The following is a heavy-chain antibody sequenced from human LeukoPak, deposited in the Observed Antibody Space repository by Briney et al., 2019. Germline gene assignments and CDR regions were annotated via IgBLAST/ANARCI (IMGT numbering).Heavy chain of an antibody. CDR2: INHSGST. J-gene: IGHJ4*02. CDR1: GGSFSGYY. Sequence: PSETLSLTCAVSGGSFSGYYWSWIRQPPGKGLEWIGEINHSGSTNYNPSVKSRVTISVDTSKNQFSLRLSSVTAADTAVYYCARGRPSRTRFGELLCFDYWGQGTLVTASS. D-gene: IGHD3-10*01. CDR3: ARGRPSRTRFGELLCFDY. V-gene: IGHV4-34*01.